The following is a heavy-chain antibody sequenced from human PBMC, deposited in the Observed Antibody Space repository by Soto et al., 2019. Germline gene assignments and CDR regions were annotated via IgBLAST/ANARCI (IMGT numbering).Heavy chain of an antibody. J-gene: IGHJ6*02. CDR1: GGTFSSYA. V-gene: IGHV1-69*01. Sequence: QVQLVQSGAEVKKPGSSVKVSCKASGGTFSSYAISWVRQAPGQGLEWMGGIIPIFGTANYAQKFQGRVTITADESTSTAYNEPSNLRTEDPGVDYFARGISVTTPRYYYYDGMDLWGQGTPVTVSS. D-gene: IGHD4-17*01. CDR2: IIPIFGTA. CDR3: ARGISVTTPRYYYYDGMDL.